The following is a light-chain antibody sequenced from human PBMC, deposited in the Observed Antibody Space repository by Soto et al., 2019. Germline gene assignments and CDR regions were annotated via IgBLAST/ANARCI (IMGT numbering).Light chain of an antibody. CDR2: AAS. V-gene: IGKV1-8*01. CDR1: QGISSY. Sequence: AIRMTQSPSSLSASTGDRVTITCRASQGISSYLAWYQQKPGKAPKLLIYAASTLQSGVPSRFSGGGSGTAFTLTVSCLQSEDFATYYGEQYYSYPITFGGGTKVEIK. CDR3: EQYYSYPIT. J-gene: IGKJ4*01.